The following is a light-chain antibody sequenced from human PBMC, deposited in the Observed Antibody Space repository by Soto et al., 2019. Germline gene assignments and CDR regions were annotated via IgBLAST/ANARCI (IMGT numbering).Light chain of an antibody. CDR2: GAS. CDR1: QSVSSSY. CDR3: QQYGSSPKT. V-gene: IGKV3-20*01. J-gene: IGKJ1*01. Sequence: EIVLTQSPDTVSLSPGERATLSCRASQSVSSSYLAWYQQKPGQAPRLLIYGASSRATGIPDRFSGSGSGTDFTLTISRLEPEDFAVYYCQQYGSSPKTFGQETKVDIK.